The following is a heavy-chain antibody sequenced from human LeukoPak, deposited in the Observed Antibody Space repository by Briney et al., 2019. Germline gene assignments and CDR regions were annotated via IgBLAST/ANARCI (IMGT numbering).Heavy chain of an antibody. CDR3: ARGRYLTTLGGAAAGFLDN. V-gene: IGHV4-34*01. CDR2: INHTGNT. J-gene: IGHJ4*02. D-gene: IGHD6-13*01. Sequence: SETLSLTCAVNGGSFSGYYWNWIRQPPGKRLEWIGEINHTGNTNYNPSLKRRVTISVDTSQKQFSLRLNSLTAADTAVYYCARGRYLTTLGGAAAGFLDNWGQGTLVTVSS. CDR1: GGSFSGYY.